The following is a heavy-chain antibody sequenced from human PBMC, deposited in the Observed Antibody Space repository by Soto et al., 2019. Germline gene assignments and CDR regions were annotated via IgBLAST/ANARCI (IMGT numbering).Heavy chain of an antibody. CDR2: ITAYNGIT. D-gene: IGHD2-15*01. V-gene: IGHV1-18*04. CDR3: ARGLAATDE. J-gene: IGHJ4*02. CDR1: GYTFSGYG. Sequence: QFQLVQSGAKVKKPGASVKVSCKTSGYTFSGYGISWVRQAPGQGLEWMGWITAYNGITDYAQKFQGRVTMTTDTSTSTAYMELRSLRSDDTVVYYCARGLAATDEWGQGTLVTVSS.